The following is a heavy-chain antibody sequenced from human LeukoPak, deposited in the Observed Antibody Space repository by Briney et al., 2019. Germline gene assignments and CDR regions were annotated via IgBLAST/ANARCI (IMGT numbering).Heavy chain of an antibody. CDR3: AKDTTTVTGHAFDI. D-gene: IGHD4-17*01. V-gene: IGHV3-30*02. J-gene: IGHJ3*02. CDR2: IRYDGSNK. CDR1: GFTFSSYG. Sequence: GGSLRLSCAAPGFTFSSYGMHWVRQAPGKGLEWVSFIRYDGSNKYYADSMKGRFTISRDNSKNTLYLQMNRLRAEDTAVYYCAKDTTTVTGHAFDIWGQGTMVTVSS.